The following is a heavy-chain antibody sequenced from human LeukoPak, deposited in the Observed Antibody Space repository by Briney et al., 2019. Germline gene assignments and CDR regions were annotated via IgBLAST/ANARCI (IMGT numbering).Heavy chain of an antibody. J-gene: IGHJ4*02. CDR1: GGSIRNYY. CDR2: VYHTGNT. CDR3: AKSDGSGSYFDY. Sequence: SETLSLTCTVSGGSIRNYYWSWMRQPPGKRLGWIGYVYHTGNTKYNPSLESRATISIDTSKNQFSLKLSSVTAADSAVYYCAKSDGSGSYFDYWGQGTLVTVS. V-gene: IGHV4-59*03. D-gene: IGHD3-10*01.